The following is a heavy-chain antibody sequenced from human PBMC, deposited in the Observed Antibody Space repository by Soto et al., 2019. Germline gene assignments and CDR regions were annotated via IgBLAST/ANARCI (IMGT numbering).Heavy chain of an antibody. D-gene: IGHD4-17*01. J-gene: IGHJ1*01. CDR2: IYYTGNT. CDR3: ARGYGDYIGDSEYFQH. V-gene: IGHV4-59*01. CDR1: NGSMKNYY. Sequence: QVQLQESGPGLVKPSEALSLTCTVSNGSMKNYYWSWIRQPPGKGLEWIGYIYYTGNTNYNPSLKTRVTISVDTSKNQFSLKLTSVTAADTAVYYCARGYGDYIGDSEYFQHWGQDTQVIVSS.